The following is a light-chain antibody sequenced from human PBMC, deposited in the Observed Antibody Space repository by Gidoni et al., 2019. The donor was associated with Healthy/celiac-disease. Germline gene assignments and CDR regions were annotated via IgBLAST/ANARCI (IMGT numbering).Light chain of an antibody. CDR1: QSVSSSY. CDR3: QQYGSLIT. V-gene: IGKV3-20*01. Sequence: EIVLTQCPGTLSLSPGERATLSCRASQSVSSSYLAWYQQKPGQAPRLLIYGASSRATGIPDRFSGSGSGTDFTLTISRLEPEDFAVYYCQQYGSLITFGQGTRLEIK. J-gene: IGKJ5*01. CDR2: GAS.